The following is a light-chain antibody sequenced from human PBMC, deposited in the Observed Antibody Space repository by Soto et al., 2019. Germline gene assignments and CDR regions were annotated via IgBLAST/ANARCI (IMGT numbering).Light chain of an antibody. J-gene: IGKJ1*01. CDR2: GAS. Sequence: ETVMTQSPVTLSVSPGDTATLCCRASQRVSSHLAWYQQKPGQAPRLLIYGASTRATGIPARLSGGGSGTDFTITIRSLEPEDFAVYYCQQRSNWPTFGQGTKVDIK. CDR3: QQRSNWPT. CDR1: QRVSSH. V-gene: IGKV3-11*01.